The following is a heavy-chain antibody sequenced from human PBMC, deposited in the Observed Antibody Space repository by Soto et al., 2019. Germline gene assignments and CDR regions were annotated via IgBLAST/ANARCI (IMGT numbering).Heavy chain of an antibody. Sequence: GASVKVSCKASGYTFIHYGISWVRQAPGQGLEWMGWSSPHNGEANYAQKFQGRVTITADKSTSTAYMELSSLRSEDTAVYYYTHGPIAARRADYYYGMDVWGQGTTVTVSS. J-gene: IGHJ6*02. V-gene: IGHV1-18*04. D-gene: IGHD6-6*01. CDR1: GYTFIHYG. CDR2: SSPHNGEA. CDR3: THGPIAARRADYYYGMDV.